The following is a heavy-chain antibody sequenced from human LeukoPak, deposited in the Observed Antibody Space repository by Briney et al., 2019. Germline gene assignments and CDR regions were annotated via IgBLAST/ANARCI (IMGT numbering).Heavy chain of an antibody. CDR3: AREIHLDY. J-gene: IGHJ4*02. Sequence: GGSLRLSCAASGXTFSSYTMNWVRQAPGKGLEWVSSISSSSYIYYADSVKGRLTISRDNAKNSLYLQMNSLRAEDTAVYYCAREIHLDYWGQGTLVTVSS. CDR1: GXTFSSYT. V-gene: IGHV3-21*01. CDR2: ISSSSYI.